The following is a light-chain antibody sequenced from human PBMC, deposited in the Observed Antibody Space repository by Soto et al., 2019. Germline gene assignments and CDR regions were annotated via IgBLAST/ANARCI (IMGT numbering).Light chain of an antibody. CDR2: GVF. Sequence: EIVLTQSPATLSLSPGERATLSCRASQSITTYLDWFQRRPGQPPRLLIYGVFNRATGIPARFSGSGSGTDFTLTISSLEPEDFAVYYCQQRSNWPRTFGQGTKVEIK. J-gene: IGKJ1*01. CDR1: QSITTY. CDR3: QQRSNWPRT. V-gene: IGKV3-11*01.